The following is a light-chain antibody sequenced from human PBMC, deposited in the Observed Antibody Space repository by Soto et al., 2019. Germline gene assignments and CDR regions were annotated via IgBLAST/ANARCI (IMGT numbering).Light chain of an antibody. J-gene: IGLJ2*01. CDR2: GNT. CDR3: QSYDNSLSGSV. Sequence: QSVLTQPPSASGTPGQRVTISCSGGSSNIGSNTVNWYQQLPGTAPKLFIYGNTNRPSGVPDRFSGSKSGTSASLAITGLQAEDEADYYCQSYDNSLSGSVFGGGTKVTVL. CDR1: SSNIGSNT. V-gene: IGLV1-44*01.